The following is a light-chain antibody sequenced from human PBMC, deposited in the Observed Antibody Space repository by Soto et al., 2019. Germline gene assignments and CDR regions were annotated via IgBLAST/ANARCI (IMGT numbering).Light chain of an antibody. V-gene: IGKV3-15*01. CDR3: QQYGSSGT. J-gene: IGKJ5*01. Sequence: EILMTQSPATVSVSPGERATLSCRASQSVSRKLAWYQHKPGQAPRLLIYDTSTRAADIPARFSGSGSGTDFTLTISRLEPEDFAVYYCQQYGSSGTFGQGTRLEIK. CDR2: DTS. CDR1: QSVSRK.